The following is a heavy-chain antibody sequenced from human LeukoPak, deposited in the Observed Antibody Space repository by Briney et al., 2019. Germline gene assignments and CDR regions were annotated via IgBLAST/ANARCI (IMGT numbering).Heavy chain of an antibody. CDR2: IYTSGST. CDR1: GGSISSYY. CDR3: ARDLGLWLQGSWFDP. Sequence: SETLSLNCTVSGGSISSYYWSWIRQPAGKGLEWIGRIYTSGSTNYHPSLKSRVTMSVDTSKNQFSLKLSSVTAADTAVYYCARDLGLWLQGSWFDPWGQGTLVTVSS. V-gene: IGHV4-4*07. D-gene: IGHD5-18*01. J-gene: IGHJ5*02.